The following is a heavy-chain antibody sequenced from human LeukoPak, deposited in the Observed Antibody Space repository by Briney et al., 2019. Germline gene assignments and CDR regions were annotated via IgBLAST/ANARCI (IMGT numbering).Heavy chain of an antibody. CDR3: ATPQGPYCSSTSCYVDY. D-gene: IGHD2-2*01. CDR2: IYHSGNT. V-gene: IGHV4-38-2*01. Sequence: KTSETLSLTCAVSGYSISSGYYWGWIRQPPGRGLEGIGSIYHSGNTYYNPSLKSRVTISVDTSKNQFSLKLSSVTAADTAVYYCATPQGPYCSSTSCYVDYWGQGTLVTVSS. CDR1: GYSISSGYY. J-gene: IGHJ4*02.